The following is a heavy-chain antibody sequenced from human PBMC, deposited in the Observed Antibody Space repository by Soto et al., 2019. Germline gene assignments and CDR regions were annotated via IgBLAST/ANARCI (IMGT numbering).Heavy chain of an antibody. CDR1: GFTFSSYS. D-gene: IGHD3-3*01. CDR3: ASTIFGVVRKLDAFDI. J-gene: IGHJ3*02. V-gene: IGHV3-21*01. Sequence: GGSLRLSCAASGFTFSSYSMNWVRQAPGKGLEWVSSISSSSSYIYYADSVKGRFTISRDNAKNSLYLQMNSLRAEDTAVYYCASTIFGVVRKLDAFDIWGQGTMVTVSS. CDR2: ISSSSSYI.